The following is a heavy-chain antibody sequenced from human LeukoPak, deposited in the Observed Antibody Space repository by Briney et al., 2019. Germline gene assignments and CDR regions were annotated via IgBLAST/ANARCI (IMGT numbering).Heavy chain of an antibody. CDR2: ISAHNGNT. CDR1: GYTFSSYD. J-gene: IGHJ5*02. D-gene: IGHD3-10*01. Sequence: ASVKVSCKASGYTFSSYDVTWVRQAPGQGLEWMGWISAHNGNTNYAQKFQGRVTMTTDTSTSTAYMELRSLRSDDTAVYYCARDREESGLLWFGEPTTNWFDPWGQGTLVTVSS. V-gene: IGHV1-18*01. CDR3: ARDREESGLLWFGEPTTNWFDP.